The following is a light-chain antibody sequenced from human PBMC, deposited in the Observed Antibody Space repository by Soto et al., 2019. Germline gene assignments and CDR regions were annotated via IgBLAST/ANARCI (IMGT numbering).Light chain of an antibody. Sequence: EIVMTQSPATLSVSPGERATLSCRASQSVNSHFAWYQQRPGQAPRLLIYDSSTRATGIPARFSGSGSGTEVTLTISSLQSEDFAVYYCQQYKSWPRTFGQGTKVDIK. CDR1: QSVNSH. V-gene: IGKV3-15*01. J-gene: IGKJ1*01. CDR2: DSS. CDR3: QQYKSWPRT.